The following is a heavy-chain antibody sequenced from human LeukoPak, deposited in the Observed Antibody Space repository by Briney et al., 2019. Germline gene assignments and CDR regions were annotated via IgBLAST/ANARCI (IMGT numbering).Heavy chain of an antibody. CDR3: ARGPAGVVAATHWFDP. D-gene: IGHD2-15*01. V-gene: IGHV1-46*01. J-gene: IGHJ5*02. CDR1: GYTFTGYY. CDR2: INPSGGST. Sequence: ASVKVSCKASGYTFTGYYMHWVRQAPGQGLEWMGIINPSGGSTSYAQKFQGRVTMTRDTSTSTVYMELSSLRSEDTAVYYCARGPAGVVAATHWFDPWGQGTLVTVSS.